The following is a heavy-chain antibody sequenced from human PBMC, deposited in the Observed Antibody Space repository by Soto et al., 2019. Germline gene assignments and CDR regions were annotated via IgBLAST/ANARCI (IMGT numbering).Heavy chain of an antibody. V-gene: IGHV4-61*01. CDR2: FYYTGTT. J-gene: IGHJ4*02. CDR1: GASLSRGSYY. CDR3: ARISYWVKDY. D-gene: IGHD2-8*02. Sequence: PETLSLTCTGSGASLSRGSYYWCWIRQPPGKGLEWIGYFYYTGTTKYNPSLESRVTISADTSKNQFSLNLTSVTAADTAVYYCARISYWVKDYWGQGAMVTVS.